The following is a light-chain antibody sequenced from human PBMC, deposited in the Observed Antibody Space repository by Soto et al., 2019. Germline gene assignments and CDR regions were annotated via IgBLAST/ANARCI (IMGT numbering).Light chain of an antibody. V-gene: IGLV1-40*01. Sequence: SVLTQPPSVSGAPGQSVTISCTGSSSNIWAGYAVHWYQHLPGTAPKLLTYVDTHRPSGVPDRFSGSNSGNTATLTISRVEAGDEAVYYCQVWDSSSDHYVFGTGTKVTVL. CDR1: SSNIWAGYA. J-gene: IGLJ1*01. CDR2: VDT. CDR3: QVWDSSSDHYV.